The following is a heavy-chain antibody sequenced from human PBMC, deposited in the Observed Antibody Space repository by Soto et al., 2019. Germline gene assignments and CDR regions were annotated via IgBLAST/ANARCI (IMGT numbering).Heavy chain of an antibody. J-gene: IGHJ4*02. Sequence: PSETLSLTCTVSGGSIRVQSYSCTWIRQTPGKGLEWVGSSYYSGISYFSPALKGRVTISVDTYTRQFSLRLTSGTAADTAVYYCTRRYNGNDYYFDSWGQGTLVTVSS. D-gene: IGHD1-20*01. CDR2: SYYSGIS. CDR1: GGSIRVQSYS. V-gene: IGHV4-39*01. CDR3: TRRYNGNDYYFDS.